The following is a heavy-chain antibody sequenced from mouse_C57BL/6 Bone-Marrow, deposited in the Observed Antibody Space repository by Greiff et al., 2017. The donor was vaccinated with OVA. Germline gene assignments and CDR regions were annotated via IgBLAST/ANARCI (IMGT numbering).Heavy chain of an antibody. Sequence: DVMLVESGGGLVQPGGSLKLSCAASGFTFSDYYMYWVRQTPEKRLEWVAYISNGGGSTYYPDTVKGRFTISRDNAKNTLYLQMSRLKSEDTAMYYCARLDSSGYPLFFDYWGQGTTLTVSS. J-gene: IGHJ2*01. CDR1: GFTFSDYY. CDR3: ARLDSSGYPLFFDY. D-gene: IGHD3-2*02. CDR2: ISNGGGST. V-gene: IGHV5-12*01.